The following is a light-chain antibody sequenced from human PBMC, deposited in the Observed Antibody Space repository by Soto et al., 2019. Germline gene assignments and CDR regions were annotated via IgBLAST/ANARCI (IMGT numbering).Light chain of an antibody. CDR2: ATS. Sequence: EIVVTQSPATLSVSPGERATLSCRASQSVGHNFAWYQQKPGQAPRLLIFATSTRATGVPARFSGSGSGTEFTLNIISLQSEDFAVYYCQQYGDWPLTFGGGAKVEIE. J-gene: IGKJ4*01. V-gene: IGKV3-15*01. CDR1: QSVGHN. CDR3: QQYGDWPLT.